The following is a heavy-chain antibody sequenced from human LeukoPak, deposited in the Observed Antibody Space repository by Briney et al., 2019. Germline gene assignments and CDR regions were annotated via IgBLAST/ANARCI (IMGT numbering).Heavy chain of an antibody. CDR2: ISYDGSNK. J-gene: IGHJ4*02. D-gene: IGHD3-3*01. CDR1: GFSFSNYD. CDR3: AEGPDRRGYSTLDY. Sequence: GGSLRLFCAASGFSFSNYDLHWVRQAPGKGLEWVAIISYDGSNKYFVDSVKGLFTISRDNSKNTLYLQMNSLRAEDTAVYYCAEGPDRRGYSTLDYWGQ. V-gene: IGHV3-30*18.